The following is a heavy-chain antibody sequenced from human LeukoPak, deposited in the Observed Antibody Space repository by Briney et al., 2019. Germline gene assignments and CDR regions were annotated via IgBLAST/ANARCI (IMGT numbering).Heavy chain of an antibody. CDR2: ISYDGSNK. CDR1: GFTFSSYA. CDR3: ARVKKTYYDFWGGYSDAFDI. D-gene: IGHD3-3*01. Sequence: QPGGSLRLSCAAPGFTFSSYAMHWVRQAPGKGLEWVAVISYDGSNKYYADSVKGRFTISRDNSKNTLYLQMNSLRAEDTAVYYCARVKKTYYDFWGGYSDAFDIWGQGTMVTVSS. V-gene: IGHV3-30-3*01. J-gene: IGHJ3*02.